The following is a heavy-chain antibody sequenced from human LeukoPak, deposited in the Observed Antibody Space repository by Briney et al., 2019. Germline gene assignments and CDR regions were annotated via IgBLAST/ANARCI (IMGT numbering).Heavy chain of an antibody. J-gene: IGHJ4*02. CDR3: ARDLAVAGTA. D-gene: IGHD6-19*01. Sequence: PGGSLRLSCAASGFTFSSYSMNWVRQAPGKGLEWASSISSSSSYRYYADSVKGRFTISRDNAKNSLYLQMNSLRAEDTAVYYCARDLAVAGTAWGQGTLVTVSS. V-gene: IGHV3-21*01. CDR1: GFTFSSYS. CDR2: ISSSSSYR.